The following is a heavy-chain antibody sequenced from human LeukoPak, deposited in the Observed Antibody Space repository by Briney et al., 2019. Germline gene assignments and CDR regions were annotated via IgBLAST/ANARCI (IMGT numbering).Heavy chain of an antibody. J-gene: IGHJ4*02. Sequence: GESLKISCQGSGYSFTTYWIAWVRQMPGKGLEWMGIIYPGDSDTRYSPSFQGQVTISADRSISIAYLQWSSLKASDTAMYYCARLRDGDFDYWGQGTLVTVSS. V-gene: IGHV5-51*01. D-gene: IGHD4-17*01. CDR3: ARLRDGDFDY. CDR1: GYSFTTYW. CDR2: IYPGDSDT.